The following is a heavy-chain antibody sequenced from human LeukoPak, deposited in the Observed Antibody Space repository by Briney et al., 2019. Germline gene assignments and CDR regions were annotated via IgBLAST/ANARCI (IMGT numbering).Heavy chain of an antibody. CDR2: ISYDGSNK. CDR1: GFTFSSYG. J-gene: IGHJ4*02. V-gene: IGHV3-30*18. D-gene: IGHD6-13*01. Sequence: SGGSLRLSCAASGFTFSSYGMHWVRQAPGKGLEWVAVISYDGSNKYYADSVKGRFTISRDNSKNTLYLQMNSLRAEDTAVYYCAKYSSSWYGFDYWGQGTLVTVSS. CDR3: AKYSSSWYGFDY.